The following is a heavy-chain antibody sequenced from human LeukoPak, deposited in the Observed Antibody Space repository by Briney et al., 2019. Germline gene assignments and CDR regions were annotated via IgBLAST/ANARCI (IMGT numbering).Heavy chain of an antibody. CDR3: ARGRGYDRTGYVYYFDF. J-gene: IGHJ4*02. CDR1: GYSFTSYD. D-gene: IGHD3-22*01. Sequence: ASVKVSCKASGYSFTSYDINWVRRAPGQGFEWVGWMNPNSGNTGHAQEFQGRVTMTRDTSISTAYMELSSLRYEDTAVYYCARGRGYDRTGYVYYFDFWGQGTLVTVSS. V-gene: IGHV1-8*01. CDR2: MNPNSGNT.